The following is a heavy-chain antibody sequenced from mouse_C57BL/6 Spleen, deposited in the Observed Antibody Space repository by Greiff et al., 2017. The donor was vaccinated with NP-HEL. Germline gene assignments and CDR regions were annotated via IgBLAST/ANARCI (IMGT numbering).Heavy chain of an antibody. V-gene: IGHV1-15*01. Sequence: VKLVESGAELVRPGASVTLSCKASGYTFTDYEMHWVKQTPVHGLEWIGTIDPETGGTAYNQKFKGKAILTADKSSSTAYMELRSLTSEDSAVYYCTRPVPDYWGQGTSVTVSS. CDR1: GYTFTDYE. J-gene: IGHJ4*01. CDR2: IDPETGGT. CDR3: TRPVPDY.